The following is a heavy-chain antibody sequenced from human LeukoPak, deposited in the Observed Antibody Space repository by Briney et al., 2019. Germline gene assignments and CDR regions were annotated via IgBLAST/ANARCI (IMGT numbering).Heavy chain of an antibody. D-gene: IGHD5-18*01. CDR2: ISHHGSNK. V-gene: IGHV3-30*03. CDR1: GFTFNTYG. Sequence: GRSLRLSCVASGFTFNTYGMNWVRQAPGKGLEWVAVISHHGSNKFYADSVKGRFTISRDNSNNMVYLQMNGLRAEDTAVYYCARDQGGGYSYGWQSFDYWGQGTLVTVSS. CDR3: ARDQGGGYSYGWQSFDY. J-gene: IGHJ4*02.